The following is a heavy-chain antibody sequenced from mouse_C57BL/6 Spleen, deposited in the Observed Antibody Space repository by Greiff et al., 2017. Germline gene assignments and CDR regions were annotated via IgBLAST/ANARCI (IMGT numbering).Heavy chain of an antibody. CDR2: IDPSDSYT. J-gene: IGHJ4*01. D-gene: IGHD2-12*01. Sequence: QVQLQQPGAELVMPGASVKLSCKASGYTFTSYWMHWVKQRPGQGLEWIGEIDPSDSYTNYNQKFKGKSTLTVDKSSSTAYMQLRSLTSEDSAVYYCARLLRRGYAMDYWGQGTSVTVSS. CDR1: GYTFTSYW. CDR3: ARLLRRGYAMDY. V-gene: IGHV1-69*01.